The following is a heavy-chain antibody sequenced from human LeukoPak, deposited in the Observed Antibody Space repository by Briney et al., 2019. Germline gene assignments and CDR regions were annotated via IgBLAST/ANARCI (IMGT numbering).Heavy chain of an antibody. J-gene: IGHJ3*02. V-gene: IGHV3-30-3*01. Sequence: GGSLRLSCAASGFTFSSYATHWVRQAPGKGLEWVAVISYDGSNKYYADSVKGRFTISRDNSKNTLYLQMNSLRAEDTAVYNCARDRGGYKPSDAFDIWGQGTMVTVSS. CDR2: ISYDGSNK. CDR3: ARDRGGYKPSDAFDI. CDR1: GFTFSSYA. D-gene: IGHD3-22*01.